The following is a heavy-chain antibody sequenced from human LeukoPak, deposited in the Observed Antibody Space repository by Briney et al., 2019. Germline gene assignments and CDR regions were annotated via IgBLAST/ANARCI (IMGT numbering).Heavy chain of an antibody. Sequence: GGSLRLSCAASGFSFSIYDMHWVRQAPGKGLEWVAVISYDGSNKYYADSVKGRFTISRDNSKNTLYLQMNSLRAEDTAVYYCARDAWGVVPAANPGVYWGQGTLVTVSS. D-gene: IGHD2-2*01. CDR3: ARDAWGVVPAANPGVY. CDR2: ISYDGSNK. V-gene: IGHV3-30*19. J-gene: IGHJ4*02. CDR1: GFSFSIYD.